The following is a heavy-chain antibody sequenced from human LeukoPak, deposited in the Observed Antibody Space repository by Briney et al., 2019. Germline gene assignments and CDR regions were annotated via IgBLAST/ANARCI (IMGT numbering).Heavy chain of an antibody. J-gene: IGHJ4*02. V-gene: IGHV1-46*01. Sequence: ASVKVSCKASGYTFTSYYMHRVRQAPGQGLEWMGIINPSGGSTSYAQKFQGRVTMTRDMSTSTVYMELSSLRSEDTAVYYCARDEEGTGFDYWGQGTLVTVSS. CDR1: GYTFTSYY. CDR3: ARDEEGTGFDY. D-gene: IGHD1-1*01. CDR2: INPSGGST.